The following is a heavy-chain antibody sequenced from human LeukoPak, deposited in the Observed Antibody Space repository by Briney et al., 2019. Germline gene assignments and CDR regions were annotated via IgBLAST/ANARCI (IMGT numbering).Heavy chain of an antibody. D-gene: IGHD4-17*01. CDR3: ARALSTVNPYYFDY. CDR2: INPSGGST. J-gene: IGHJ4*02. CDR1: GNTFTSYY. Sequence: ASVKVSCKASGNTFTSYYMHWVRQAPGQGLEWIGKINPSGGSTSYPQKFQGRVAMTRDTTTSTVYMEVSSLRSEDTAVYYCARALSTVNPYYFDYWGQGTLVTVSS. V-gene: IGHV1-46*01.